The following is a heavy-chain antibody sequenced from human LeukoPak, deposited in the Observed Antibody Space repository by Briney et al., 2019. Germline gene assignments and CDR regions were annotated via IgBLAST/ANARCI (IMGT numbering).Heavy chain of an antibody. V-gene: IGHV1-24*01. Sequence: ASVKVSCKVSGYTLTELSMHWVRQAPGKGLEWMGGFDPEHGETVYAQKFQGRLTMTEDTSTHTAYMELSSLRSDDTAVYYCARTVPGRQRKSRFDPWGQGTLVTVSS. D-gene: IGHD1-1*01. J-gene: IGHJ5*02. CDR1: GYTLTELS. CDR2: FDPEHGET. CDR3: ARTVPGRQRKSRFDP.